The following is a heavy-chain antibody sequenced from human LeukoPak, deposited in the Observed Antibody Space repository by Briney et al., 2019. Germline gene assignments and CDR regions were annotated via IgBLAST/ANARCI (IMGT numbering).Heavy chain of an antibody. CDR1: GFTFSSYG. Sequence: GGSLRLSCAASGFTFSSYGMSWVRQAPGKGLEWVSAISGSGGSTYYADSVKGRFTISRDNSKNTLYLQVNSLRAEDTAVYYCARERRGYSYGYYYYYYMDVWGKGTTVTVSS. CDR2: ISGSGGST. CDR3: ARERRGYSYGYYYYYYMDV. J-gene: IGHJ6*03. D-gene: IGHD5-18*01. V-gene: IGHV3-23*01.